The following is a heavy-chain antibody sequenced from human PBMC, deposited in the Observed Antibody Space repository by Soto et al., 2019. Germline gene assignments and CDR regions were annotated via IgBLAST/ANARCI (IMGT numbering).Heavy chain of an antibody. D-gene: IGHD2-2*01. CDR2: INPNSGGT. J-gene: IGHJ6*03. CDR3: ARDGGYCSSTSCYGGLRYYYYMDV. Sequence: QVQLVQSGAEVKKPGASVKVSCKASGYTFTGYYMHWVRQAPGQGLEWMGWINPNSGGTNYAQKCQGWVTMTRDTSISTAYMELSRLRSDDTAVYYCARDGGYCSSTSCYGGLRYYYYMDVWGKGTTVTVSS. CDR1: GYTFTGYY. V-gene: IGHV1-2*04.